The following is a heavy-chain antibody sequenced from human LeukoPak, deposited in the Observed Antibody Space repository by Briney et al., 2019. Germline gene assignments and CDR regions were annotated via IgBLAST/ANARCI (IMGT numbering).Heavy chain of an antibody. V-gene: IGHV4-59*11. D-gene: IGHD3-9*01. CDR1: GASISTHH. Sequence: SETLSLTCTVSGASISTHHWSWIRQPPGKGLEWIGDVFNSGGTSYNASLKSRVTISMDYSKNQFSLKLTSVTAADTAIYYCGKTDIYFNPIDYWGPGSLATVSS. CDR2: VFNSGGT. J-gene: IGHJ4*02. CDR3: GKTDIYFNPIDY.